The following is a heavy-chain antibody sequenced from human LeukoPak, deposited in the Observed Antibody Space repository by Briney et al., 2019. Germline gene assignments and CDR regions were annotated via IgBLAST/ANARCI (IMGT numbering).Heavy chain of an antibody. D-gene: IGHD3-10*01. CDR3: ARHGDWYFAL. V-gene: IGHV4-34*01. CDR2: IHYNGRT. J-gene: IGHJ2*01. Sequence: SETLSLTCAVSGGSVFGYYWSWIRQPPGKGLEWIGEIHYNGRTKYHPALKSRVTISADTPNNQFSLKLTSMTAADTAVYYCARHGDWYFALWGPGTLVTVSS. CDR1: GGSVFGYY.